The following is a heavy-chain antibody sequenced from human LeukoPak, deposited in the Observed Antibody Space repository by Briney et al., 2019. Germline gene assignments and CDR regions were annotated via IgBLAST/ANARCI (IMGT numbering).Heavy chain of an antibody. CDR1: GFTFSNYA. CDR3: AKDLGYCGDNCYYYYDY. D-gene: IGHD2-21*02. V-gene: IGHV3-23*02. J-gene: IGHJ4*02. CDR2: ITGSGSA. Sequence: PGGSLRLSCTVSGFTFSNYAMTWVRQAPGKGLEWVSAITGSGSAYYRDSVKGRFTISRDNSKNTLYLQMSSLRTEDAAVYYCAKDLGYCGDNCYYYYDYWGQGTLVTVSS.